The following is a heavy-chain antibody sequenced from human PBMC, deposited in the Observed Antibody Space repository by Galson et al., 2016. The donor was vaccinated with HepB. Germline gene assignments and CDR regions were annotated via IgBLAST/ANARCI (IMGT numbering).Heavy chain of an antibody. J-gene: IGHJ6*02. D-gene: IGHD3-22*01. CDR1: GGSISSSGFY. V-gene: IGHV4-39*01. CDR2: IHYSGST. Sequence: ETLSLTCTVSGGSISSSGFYWGWIRQPPGKGLEWIASIHYSGSTYYNPSLKSRVTISVDTSKNQFSLKLSSVTAADTAVYYCARRSITTMHVWGQGTTVTVSS. CDR3: ARRSITTMHV.